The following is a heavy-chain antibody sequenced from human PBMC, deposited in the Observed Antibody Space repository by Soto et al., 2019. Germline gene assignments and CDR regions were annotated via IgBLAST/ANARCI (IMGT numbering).Heavy chain of an antibody. D-gene: IGHD6-19*01. CDR1: GYTFTSYG. CDR2: ISAYNGNT. CDR3: ARVGIAVAGKSSEWTRYGMDV. J-gene: IGHJ6*02. V-gene: IGHV1-18*01. Sequence: ASVKVSCKASGYTFTSYGISWVRQAPGQGLEWMGWISAYNGNTNYAQKLQGRVTMTTDTSTSTAYMELRSLRSDDTAVYYCARVGIAVAGKSSEWTRYGMDVWGQGNKVTVSS.